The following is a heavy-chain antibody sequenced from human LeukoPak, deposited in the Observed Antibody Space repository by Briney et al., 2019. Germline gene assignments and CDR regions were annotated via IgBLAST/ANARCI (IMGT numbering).Heavy chain of an antibody. CDR1: GFTVSSNY. V-gene: IGHV3-53*01. CDR3: ARGISIAMVRGNAFDI. D-gene: IGHD3-10*01. J-gene: IGHJ3*02. Sequence: PGGSLRLSCAASGFTVSSNYMIWVRQAPGKGLEWVSVIYSGGSTYYADSVKRRFTISRDNSKNTLYLQMNSLRAEDTAVYYCARGISIAMVRGNAFDIWGQGTMVTVSS. CDR2: IYSGGST.